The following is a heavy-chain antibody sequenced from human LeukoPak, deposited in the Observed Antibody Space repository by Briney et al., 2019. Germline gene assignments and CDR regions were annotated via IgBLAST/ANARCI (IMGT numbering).Heavy chain of an antibody. D-gene: IGHD5-12*01. CDR1: GFTDSNTY. CDR2: IYSGGST. Sequence: PGGSLRLSRAPSGFTDSNTYMIGVRPAPGKGLECVSVIYSGGSTYYTDSVKGRFIMSRDNSKNTLFLRMYSLRAEDTAVYYCARARLRFLDFWGQGTLVTVSS. V-gene: IGHV3-66*01. J-gene: IGHJ4*02. CDR3: ARARLRFLDF.